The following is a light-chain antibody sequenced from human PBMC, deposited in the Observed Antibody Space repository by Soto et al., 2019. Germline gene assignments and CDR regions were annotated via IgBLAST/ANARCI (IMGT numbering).Light chain of an antibody. CDR2: NAS. J-gene: IGKJ5*01. Sequence: IVLTRSTAPLSLSPGERAILSCRARESVSSLWAWFRQKPGQPPRLLXYNASNRTTGIPARFSGSGSGRDSTLTISSLEPEDFAVYYCKQRGDWPPITFGQGTRLEIK. CDR1: ESVSSL. CDR3: KQRGDWPPIT. V-gene: IGKV3-11*02.